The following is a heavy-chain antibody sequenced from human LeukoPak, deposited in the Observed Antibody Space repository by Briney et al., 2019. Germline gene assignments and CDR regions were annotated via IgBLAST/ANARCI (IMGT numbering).Heavy chain of an antibody. CDR2: IIPILGIA. V-gene: IGHV1-69*04. Sequence: GASVKVSCKASGGTFSSYAISWVRQAPGQGLEWMGRIIPILGIANYAQKFQGRVTITADKSTSTAYMELSSLRSEDTAVYYCARDIVEGAAAVFDYWGQGTLVTVSS. CDR1: GGTFSSYA. D-gene: IGHD6-13*01. J-gene: IGHJ4*02. CDR3: ARDIVEGAAAVFDY.